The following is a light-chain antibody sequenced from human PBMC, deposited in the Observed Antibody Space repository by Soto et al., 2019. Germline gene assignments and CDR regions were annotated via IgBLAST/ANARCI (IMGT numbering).Light chain of an antibody. CDR1: QSVRSN. Sequence: EVVMTQSPATLSVSPGERVTLSCRASQSVRSNLAWYQQKPGQSPRLLIYGASTRATGIPARFSGSGSGKEFTLTISSLQSEDFAVYYCQQYNNWPRTFGQGTKVDIK. V-gene: IGKV3-15*01. CDR2: GAS. CDR3: QQYNNWPRT. J-gene: IGKJ1*01.